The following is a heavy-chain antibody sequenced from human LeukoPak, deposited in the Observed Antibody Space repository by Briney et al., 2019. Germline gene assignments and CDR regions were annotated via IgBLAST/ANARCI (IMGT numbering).Heavy chain of an antibody. CDR3: ARVGYYASGPFSYFDY. V-gene: IGHV3-30-3*01. CDR2: ISYDGSNE. J-gene: IGHJ4*02. Sequence: PGGSLRLSCAAPGFTFSGYAMHWVRQAPGKGLEWVAVISYDGSNEYYADSVKGRFTISRDNSKNTLYLQMNSLSVEDTAVYYCARVGYYASGPFSYFDYWGQGTLVTVSS. D-gene: IGHD3-10*01. CDR1: GFTFSGYA.